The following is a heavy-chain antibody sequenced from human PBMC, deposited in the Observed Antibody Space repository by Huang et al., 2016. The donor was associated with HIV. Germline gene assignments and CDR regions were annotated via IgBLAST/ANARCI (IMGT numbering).Heavy chain of an antibody. V-gene: IGHV4-34*02. CDR2: ISDSGST. CDR1: GGSFSGHY. Sequence: QVQLQQWGAELLKPSETLSLTCAVSGGSFSGHYWTWLRQPPGRGLAWIGEISDSGSTTYNPSLKSRVTISGDTSQSQFSLKLNSVTAADTAIYYCARMFKYDSGGYWGNDAFDIWGQGTMVTVSS. D-gene: IGHD3-22*01. J-gene: IGHJ3*02. CDR3: ARMFKYDSGGYWGNDAFDI.